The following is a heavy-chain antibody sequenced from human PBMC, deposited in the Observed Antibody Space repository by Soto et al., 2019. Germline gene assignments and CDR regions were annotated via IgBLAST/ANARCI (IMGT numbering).Heavy chain of an antibody. CDR2: ISWDGGST. V-gene: IGHV3-43*01. CDR3: AKERNPHYYYYGMDV. Sequence: PGGSLRLSCAASGFTFDDYTMHWVRQAPGKGLEWVSLISWDGGSTHYADSVKGRFTISRDNSKNSLYLQMNSPRTEDTALYYCAKERNPHYYYYGMDVWGQGTAVTVSS. J-gene: IGHJ6*02. CDR1: GFTFDDYT.